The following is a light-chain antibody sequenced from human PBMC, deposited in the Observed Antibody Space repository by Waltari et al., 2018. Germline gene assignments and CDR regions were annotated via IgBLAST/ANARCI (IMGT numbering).Light chain of an antibody. J-gene: IGKJ4*01. CDR3: QQTYSVPPT. V-gene: IGKV1-39*01. CDR1: QSISTN. CDR2: AAS. Sequence: DIQMTQSPSSLSASVGDRVTIPCRASQSISTNLNWYQQKPGKAPKVLISAASRLQSGVPSRFSGSGSGTDFTITISSLQPEDFATYYCQQTYSVPPTFGGGTKVEIK.